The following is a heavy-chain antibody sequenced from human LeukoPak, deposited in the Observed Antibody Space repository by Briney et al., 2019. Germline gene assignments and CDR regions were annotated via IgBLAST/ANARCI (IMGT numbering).Heavy chain of an antibody. D-gene: IGHD3-10*01. CDR2: IYPGDSDT. CDR1: GYSFTSYW. CDR3: ARSRWFGELLPWFDP. J-gene: IGHJ5*02. Sequence: GESLKISCKGSGYSFTSYWIGWVRQMPGKGLEWMGIIYPGDSDTRYSPSFQGQVTISADKSISTAYLQWSSLKASDTAMYYCARSRWFGELLPWFDPWGQGTLVTVSS. V-gene: IGHV5-51*01.